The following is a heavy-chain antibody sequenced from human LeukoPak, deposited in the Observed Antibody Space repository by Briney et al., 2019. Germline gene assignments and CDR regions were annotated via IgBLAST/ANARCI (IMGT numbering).Heavy chain of an antibody. Sequence: GGSLRLSCAASGFTFSKCSMNWVRQAPGKGLEWVSSISDSSSYIYYADSVKGRFTISRDNAKNTLYLQMNSLRAEDTAVYYCATELRRGPTGLDYWGQGTLVTVSS. CDR3: ATELRRGPTGLDY. J-gene: IGHJ4*02. D-gene: IGHD1-7*01. CDR1: GFTFSKCS. CDR2: ISDSSSYI. V-gene: IGHV3-21*01.